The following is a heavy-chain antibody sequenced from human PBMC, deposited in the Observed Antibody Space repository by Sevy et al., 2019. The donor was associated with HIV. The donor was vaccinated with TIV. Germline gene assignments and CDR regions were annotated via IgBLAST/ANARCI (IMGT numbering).Heavy chain of an antibody. V-gene: IGHV3-11*01. D-gene: IGHD3-22*01. Sequence: GGSLRLSCAASGFTFSDYYMSWIRQAPGKGLEWVSYISRSGSTINYADSVKGRFTISRDNAKNSLYLQINSLRAEDTAGYYCARENTMIEEPGWFDPWGQGTQVTVSS. CDR1: GFTFSDYY. J-gene: IGHJ5*02. CDR3: ARENTMIEEPGWFDP. CDR2: ISRSGSTI.